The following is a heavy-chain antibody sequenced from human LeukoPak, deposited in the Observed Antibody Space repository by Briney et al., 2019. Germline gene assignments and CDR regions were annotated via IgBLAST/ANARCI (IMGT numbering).Heavy chain of an antibody. CDR1: GFTFSSYG. Sequence: PGGSLRLSCAASGFTFSSYGMHWVRQAPGKGLEWVAVISYDGSNKYYADSVKGRFTISRDNSKNTLYLQMNSLRAEDTAVYYCAKGPSYTAMVTRYFDYWGQETLVTVSS. CDR3: AKGPSYTAMVTRYFDY. D-gene: IGHD5-18*01. V-gene: IGHV3-30*18. J-gene: IGHJ4*02. CDR2: ISYDGSNK.